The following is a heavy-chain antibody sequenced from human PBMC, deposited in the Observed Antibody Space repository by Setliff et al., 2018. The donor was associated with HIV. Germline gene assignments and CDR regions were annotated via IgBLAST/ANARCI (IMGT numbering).Heavy chain of an antibody. V-gene: IGHV4-38-2*01. Sequence: SETLSLTCAVSGFSISSGFFWGWVRKPPGKGLEWIGSIYQSGTTYYNPALKSRVTISVDTSKNQFSLRLTSVTAADTAGYFCARVETTVTSRLYYWGQGTRVTVSS. J-gene: IGHJ4*02. D-gene: IGHD4-17*01. CDR1: GFSISSGFF. CDR3: ARVETTVTSRLYY. CDR2: IYQSGTT.